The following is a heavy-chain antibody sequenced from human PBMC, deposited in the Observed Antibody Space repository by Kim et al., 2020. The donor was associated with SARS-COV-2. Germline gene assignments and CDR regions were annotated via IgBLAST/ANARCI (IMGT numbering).Heavy chain of an antibody. CDR1: GFTFDDYA. D-gene: IGHD6-6*01. CDR2: ISWNSGSI. V-gene: IGHV3-9*01. J-gene: IGHJ4*02. Sequence: GGSLRLSCAASGFTFDDYAMHWVRQAPGKGLEWVSGISWNSGSIGYADSVKGRFTISRDNAKNSLYLQMNSLRAEDTALYYCAKAYSSSPPFDYWGQGTLVTVSS. CDR3: AKAYSSSPPFDY.